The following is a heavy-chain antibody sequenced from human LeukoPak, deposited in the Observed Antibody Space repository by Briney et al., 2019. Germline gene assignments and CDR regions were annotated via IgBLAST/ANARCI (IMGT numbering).Heavy chain of an antibody. CDR3: AREQYDSSGPDY. J-gene: IGHJ4*02. CDR1: GFTFSSYA. D-gene: IGHD3-22*01. V-gene: IGHV3-30*04. Sequence: PGGSLRLSCAASGFTFSSYAMHWVRQAPGKGPEWVAVISYDGSNKYYADSVKGRFTISRDNSKNTLYLQMNSLRAEDTAVYYCAREQYDSSGPDYWGQGTLVTVSS. CDR2: ISYDGSNK.